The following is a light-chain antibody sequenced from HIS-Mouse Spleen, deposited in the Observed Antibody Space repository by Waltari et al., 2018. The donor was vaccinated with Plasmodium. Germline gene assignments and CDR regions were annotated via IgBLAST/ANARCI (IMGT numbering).Light chain of an antibody. CDR1: SSDVGGYNY. V-gene: IGLV2-11*01. J-gene: IGLJ3*02. CDR2: EVS. CDR3: CSYAGSYTWV. Sequence: QSALTQPRSVSGSPGQSVTIPCTGTSSDVGGYNYVSWYQQHPGKAPKLMMYEVSKRPAWVPDRYSGSKSGNTAALTISGLQAEDDADYYCCSYAGSYTWVFGGGTKLTVL.